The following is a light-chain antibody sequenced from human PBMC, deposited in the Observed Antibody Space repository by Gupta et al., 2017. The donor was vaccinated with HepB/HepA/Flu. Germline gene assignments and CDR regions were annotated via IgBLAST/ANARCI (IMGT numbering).Light chain of an antibody. CDR3: QQTDGIPYT. CDR2: AAS. V-gene: IGKV1-39*01. CDR1: HSIGGY. Sequence: DIQMSQCRSSLSASEVDRVTIPCRASHSIGGYTTWYQQKPGNAPRLLIFAASNLQSGIPSRFSGSGSGTDFTLTISSLQPEDFATYYCQQTDGIPYTFGQGTSLEIK. J-gene: IGKJ2*01.